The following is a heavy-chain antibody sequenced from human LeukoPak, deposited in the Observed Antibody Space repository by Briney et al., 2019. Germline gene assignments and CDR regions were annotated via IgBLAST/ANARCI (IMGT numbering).Heavy chain of an antibody. J-gene: IGHJ4*02. D-gene: IGHD2-2*01. V-gene: IGHV3-23*01. CDR2: ISGDATAT. Sequence: GGSLRLSCAASGFTFRSHAMNWVRQAPGKGLDWVSTISGDATATWYADSVKGRFTVSRDNSKNTLYLEMNSLRDDDAALYYCAKKAGFCSSPVCFDYWGQGALVTVSS. CDR1: GFTFRSHA. CDR3: AKKAGFCSSPVCFDY.